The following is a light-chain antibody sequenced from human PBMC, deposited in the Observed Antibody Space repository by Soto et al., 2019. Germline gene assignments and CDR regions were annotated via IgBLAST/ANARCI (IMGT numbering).Light chain of an antibody. CDR3: QQYDSSPRT. CDR1: QGIRSA. J-gene: IGKJ1*01. Sequence: SHGNQSPSSLSSSVGDRVTFSFRTSQGIRSALGWYQQKPGKAPRLLIYAISNRDAGVPDRFSGSGSGTDFTLTISRLEPEDFAVYYCQQYDSSPRTFGRGTKVDIK. CDR2: AIS. V-gene: IGKV1-13*02.